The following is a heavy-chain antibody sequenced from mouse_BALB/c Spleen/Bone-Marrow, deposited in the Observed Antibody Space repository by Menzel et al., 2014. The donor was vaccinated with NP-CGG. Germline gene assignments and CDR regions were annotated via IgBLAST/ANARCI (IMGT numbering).Heavy chain of an antibody. Sequence: EVKLVESGGGLVQPGESLKLSCESNDFEFPSHDMSWVRKTPEKRLELVAAFNSDGGSTYYPDTMEGRFIISRDNTKKTLYLQMSSLRSEDTALYYCAGHHYGRAWFTYWGQGTLVTVSA. CDR1: DFEFPSHD. CDR3: AGHHYGRAWFTY. CDR2: FNSDGGST. J-gene: IGHJ3*01. V-gene: IGHV5-2*01. D-gene: IGHD1-1*01.